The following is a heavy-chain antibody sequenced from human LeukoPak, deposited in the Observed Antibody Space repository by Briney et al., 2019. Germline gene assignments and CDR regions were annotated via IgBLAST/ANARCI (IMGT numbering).Heavy chain of an antibody. J-gene: IGHJ5*02. CDR2: IIPIFGTA. CDR3: ARDPVPYYDFWSGYYSGVNWFDP. D-gene: IGHD3-3*01. CDR1: GGTFSSYA. V-gene: IGHV1-69*05. Sequence: SVKVSCKASGGTFSSYAISWVRQAPGQGLEWMGGIIPIFGTANYAQKFQGRVTITTDESTSTAYVELSSLRSEDTAVYYCARDPVPYYDFWSGYYSGVNWFDPWGQGTLVTVSS.